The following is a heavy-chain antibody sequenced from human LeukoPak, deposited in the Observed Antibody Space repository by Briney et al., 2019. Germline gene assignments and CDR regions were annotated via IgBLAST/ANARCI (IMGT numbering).Heavy chain of an antibody. D-gene: IGHD2/OR15-2a*01. V-gene: IGHV4-30-2*01. CDR3: ARADVNRSGFDY. J-gene: IGHJ4*02. Sequence: PSETLSLTCAVSGGSISSGGYSWSWIRQPPGKGLEWIGYIYHSGSTYYNPSLKSRVTISVDRSKNQFSLKLSSVTAADTAVYYCARADVNRSGFDYWGQGTPVTVSS. CDR2: IYHSGST. CDR1: GGSISSGGYS.